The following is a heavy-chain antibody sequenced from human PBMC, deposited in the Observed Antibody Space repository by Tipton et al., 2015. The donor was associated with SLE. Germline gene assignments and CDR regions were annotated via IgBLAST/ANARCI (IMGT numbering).Heavy chain of an antibody. Sequence: QLVQSGAEVKKPGASVKVSCKASGYTFTTYGISWVRQAPGQGLEWMGWINVYNGNTNYAQKLQGRVTMTTDISTSTAYIELRSLRSDDTAVYYCAREATAMGPFDYWGQGTLVTVSS. V-gene: IGHV1-18*01. J-gene: IGHJ4*02. CDR2: INVYNGNT. CDR1: GYTFTTYG. CDR3: AREATAMGPFDY. D-gene: IGHD5-18*01.